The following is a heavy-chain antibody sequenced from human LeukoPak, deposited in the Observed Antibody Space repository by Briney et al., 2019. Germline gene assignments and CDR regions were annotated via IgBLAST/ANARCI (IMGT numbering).Heavy chain of an antibody. V-gene: IGHV3-7*03. Sequence: HSGGSLRLSCAASGFTFSSYWMSWVRQAPGKGLEWVANIKQDGSEKYYVDSVKGRFTISRDNAKNSLYLQMNSLGAEDTAVYYCARDRFVTIFGVVIDRDFDYWGQGTLVTVSS. D-gene: IGHD3-3*01. CDR1: GFTFSSYW. J-gene: IGHJ4*02. CDR2: IKQDGSEK. CDR3: ARDRFVTIFGVVIDRDFDY.